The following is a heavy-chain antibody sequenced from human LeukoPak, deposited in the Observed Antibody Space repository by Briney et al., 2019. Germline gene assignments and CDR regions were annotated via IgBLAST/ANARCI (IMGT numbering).Heavy chain of an antibody. CDR3: ARDLYYYDSSGYYINGAFDI. V-gene: IGHV4-59*12. Sequence: SETLSLTCTVSGGSISSYYWSWIRQPPGKGLEWIGYIYYSGSTNYNPSLKSRVTISVDTSKNQFSLKLSSVTAADTAVYYCARDLYYYDSSGYYINGAFDIWGQGTMVTVSS. D-gene: IGHD3-22*01. CDR2: IYYSGST. J-gene: IGHJ3*02. CDR1: GGSISSYY.